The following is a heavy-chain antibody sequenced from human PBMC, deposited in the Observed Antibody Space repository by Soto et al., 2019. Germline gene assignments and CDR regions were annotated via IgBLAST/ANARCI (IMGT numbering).Heavy chain of an antibody. CDR3: TRDVIVVVTAAFDY. D-gene: IGHD2-21*02. V-gene: IGHV3-49*03. CDR1: GFTFGDYA. CDR2: IRSKAYGGTT. Sequence: PGGYLRLSCTASGFTFGDYAMSWFRHALGKGLEWVGFIRSKAYGGTTEYAASVKGRFTISRDDSKSIAYLQMNSLKTEDTAVYYCTRDVIVVVTAAFDYWGQGT. J-gene: IGHJ4*02.